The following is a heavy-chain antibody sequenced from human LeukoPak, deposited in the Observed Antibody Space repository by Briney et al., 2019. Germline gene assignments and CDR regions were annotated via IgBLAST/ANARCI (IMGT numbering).Heavy chain of an antibody. CDR2: INHSGST. CDR3: ARSQYYRITSLDY. Sequence: PSETLSLTCAVYGGSFSGYYWSWIRQPPGKGLEWIGEINHSGSTNYNPSLKSRVTISVDTSKNQFSLKLSSVTAADTVVYYCARSQYYRITSLDYWGQGTLVTVSS. D-gene: IGHD2-2*01. V-gene: IGHV4-34*01. J-gene: IGHJ4*02. CDR1: GGSFSGYY.